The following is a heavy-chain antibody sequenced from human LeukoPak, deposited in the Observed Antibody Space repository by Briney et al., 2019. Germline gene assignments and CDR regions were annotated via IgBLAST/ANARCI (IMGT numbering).Heavy chain of an antibody. CDR2: IYTSGST. V-gene: IGHV4-4*07. CDR1: GGPISSYY. J-gene: IGHJ4*02. D-gene: IGHD3-3*01. Sequence: SETLSLTCTVSGGPISSYYWSWIRQPAGKGLEWIGRIYTSGSTNYNPSLKSRVTISVDKSKNQFSLKLSSVTAADTAVYYRARSPYDFWSGSYYFDYWGQGTLVTVSS. CDR3: ARSPYDFWSGSYYFDY.